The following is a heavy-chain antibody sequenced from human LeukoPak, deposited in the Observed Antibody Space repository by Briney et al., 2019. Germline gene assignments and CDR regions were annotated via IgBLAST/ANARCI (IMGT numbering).Heavy chain of an antibody. CDR3: ARADCSSTSCYTTNRSRGIDY. Sequence: QPGRSLRLSCAASGFTFSDDAMHWVRQAPGKGLEWVAVISYDGSNKYYADSVKGRFTISRDNSKNTLYLQMNSLRAEDTAVFYCARADCSSTSCYTTNRSRGIDYWGQGTLVTVSS. CDR1: GFTFSDDA. D-gene: IGHD2-2*02. J-gene: IGHJ4*02. V-gene: IGHV3-30*04. CDR2: ISYDGSNK.